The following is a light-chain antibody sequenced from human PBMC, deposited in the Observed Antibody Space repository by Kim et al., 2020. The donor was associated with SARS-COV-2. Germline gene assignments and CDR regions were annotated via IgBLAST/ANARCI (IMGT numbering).Light chain of an antibody. CDR3: DSRDSSGNHLV. CDR2: GES. J-gene: IGLJ2*01. Sequence: ALGQTVRITCQGDSLRSYYASWYQQKPGQAPFLVIYGESNRPSGIPDRFSGSRSGNTASLTITGAQAEDEGDYYCDSRDSSGNHLVFGGGTQLTVL. CDR1: SLRSYY. V-gene: IGLV3-19*01.